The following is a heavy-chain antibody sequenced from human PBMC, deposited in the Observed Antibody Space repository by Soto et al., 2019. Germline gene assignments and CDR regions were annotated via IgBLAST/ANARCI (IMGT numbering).Heavy chain of an antibody. J-gene: IGHJ3*02. CDR3: AREAYGSGSYGSPFAFDI. CDR2: ISYDGSNK. V-gene: IGHV3-30-3*01. CDR1: GFTFSSYA. Sequence: GGSLRLSCAASGFTFSSYAMHWVRQAPGKGLEWVAVISYDGSNKYYADSVKGRFTISRDNSKNTLYLQMNSLRAEDTAVYYCAREAYGSGSYGSPFAFDIWGQGTMVTVSS. D-gene: IGHD3-10*01.